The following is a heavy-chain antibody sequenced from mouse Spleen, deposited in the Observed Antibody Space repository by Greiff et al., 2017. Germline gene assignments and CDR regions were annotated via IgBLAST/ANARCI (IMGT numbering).Heavy chain of an antibody. CDR1: GYSFTGYY. J-gene: IGHJ3*01. CDR3: ARGTGTIFAY. Sequence: VHVKQSGPELVKPGASVKISCKASGYSFTGYYMNWVKQSPEKSLEWIGEINPSTGGTTYNQKFKAKATLTVDKSSSTAYMQLKSLTSEDSAVYYCARGTGTIFAYWGQGTLVTVSA. V-gene: IGHV1-42*01. CDR2: INPSTGGT. D-gene: IGHD4-1*01.